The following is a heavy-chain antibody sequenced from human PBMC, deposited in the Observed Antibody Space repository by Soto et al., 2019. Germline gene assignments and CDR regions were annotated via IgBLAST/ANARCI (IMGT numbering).Heavy chain of an antibody. CDR1: GGSISSGGYY. J-gene: IGHJ6*02. V-gene: IGHV4-31*03. CDR2: IYYSGST. CDR3: ARDGSGSYGAYYYYGMDV. D-gene: IGHD3-10*01. Sequence: SETLSLTCTVSGGSISSGGYYWSWIRQHPGKGLEWIGYIYYSGSTYYNPSLKSRVTISVDTSKNQFSLKLSSVTAADTAVYYCARDGSGSYGAYYYYGMDVWGQGTTVTVSS.